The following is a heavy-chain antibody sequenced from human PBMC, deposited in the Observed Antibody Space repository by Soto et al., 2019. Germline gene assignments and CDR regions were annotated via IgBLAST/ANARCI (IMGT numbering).Heavy chain of an antibody. Sequence: NPSETLSLPCSVSGCSISSNNWRSWVRQPPGKGLEWIGEIYHSGSTNYNPSLKSRVTISVDKSKNQFSLKLSSVTAADTAVYYCVSYGDYGPYYFDYWGQGTLVTVSS. CDR2: IYHSGST. CDR1: GCSISSNNW. J-gene: IGHJ4*02. V-gene: IGHV4-4*02. CDR3: VSYGDYGPYYFDY. D-gene: IGHD4-17*01.